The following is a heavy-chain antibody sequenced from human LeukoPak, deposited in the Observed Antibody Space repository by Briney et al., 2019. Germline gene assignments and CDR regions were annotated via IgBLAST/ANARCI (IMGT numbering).Heavy chain of an antibody. CDR2: INTDGGST. Sequence: GGSLRLSCTASGFPFSSSSMNWVRQAPGKGLVWVSRINTDGGSTTYADSVKGRFTTSRDNAKNTLHLQMNSLRAEDTAVYYCVRDMYTRSGDDFWGPGSLVTVSS. CDR1: GFPFSSSS. CDR3: VRDMYTRSGDDF. V-gene: IGHV3-74*01. D-gene: IGHD6-13*01. J-gene: IGHJ4*02.